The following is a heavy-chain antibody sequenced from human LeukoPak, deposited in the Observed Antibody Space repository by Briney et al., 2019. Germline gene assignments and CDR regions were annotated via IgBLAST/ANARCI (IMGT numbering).Heavy chain of an antibody. Sequence: GGSLRLSCAASGFTFSSYGMSWVRQAPGKGLEWVSAISGSGGSTYYADSVKGRFTISRDNSKNTLYLQMNSLRAEDTAVYYCXXXSGKYDILTVMDVWGKGTTVTISS. V-gene: IGHV3-23*01. CDR1: GFTFSSYG. D-gene: IGHD3-9*01. J-gene: IGHJ6*03. CDR3: XXXSGKYDILTVMDV. CDR2: ISGSGGST.